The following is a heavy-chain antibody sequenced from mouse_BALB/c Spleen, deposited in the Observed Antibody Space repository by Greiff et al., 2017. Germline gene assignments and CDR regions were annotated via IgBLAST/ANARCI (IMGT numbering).Heavy chain of an antibody. V-gene: IGHV14-3*02. CDR1: GFYIKDTY. CDR2: IDPANGNT. Sequence: EVQLQQPGAELVKPGASVKLSCTASGFYIKDTYMHWVKQRPEKGLEWIGRIDPANGNTKYDPKFQGKATLTADTSSNTAYLQLSSLTSEDTAVYYCARWPHWYFDVWGAGTTVTVSS. J-gene: IGHJ1*01. CDR3: ARWPHWYFDV. D-gene: IGHD6-1*01.